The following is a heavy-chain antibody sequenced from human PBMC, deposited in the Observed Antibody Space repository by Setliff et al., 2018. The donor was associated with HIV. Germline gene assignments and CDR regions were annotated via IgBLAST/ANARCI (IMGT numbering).Heavy chain of an antibody. V-gene: IGHV3-9*01. D-gene: IGHD6-13*01. Sequence: QPGGSLRLSCRGFGFTFDDYAMHWVRQAPGKGLEWVSGISWNSGSIGYADSVKGRFTISRDNSKNTLYLQMNSLRAEDTAVYYCAKDRQLVTWTLDYWGQGTLVTVSS. CDR3: AKDRQLVTWTLDY. J-gene: IGHJ4*02. CDR2: ISWNSGSI. CDR1: GFTFDDYA.